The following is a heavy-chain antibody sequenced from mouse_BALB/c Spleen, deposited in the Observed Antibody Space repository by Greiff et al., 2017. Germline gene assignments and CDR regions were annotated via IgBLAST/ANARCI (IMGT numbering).Heavy chain of an antibody. J-gene: IGHJ2*01. CDR1: GYTFTSYY. D-gene: IGHD1-2*01. Sequence: QVQLLQSGPELVKPGASVRLSCKASGYTFTSYYINWVKQRPGQGLEWIGWIYPGNVNTKYNEKFKGKATLTADKSSSTAYMQLSSLTSEDSAVYFCARSVATAFDYWGQGTTLTVSS. CDR3: ARSVATAFDY. V-gene: IGHV1S56*01. CDR2: IYPGNVNT.